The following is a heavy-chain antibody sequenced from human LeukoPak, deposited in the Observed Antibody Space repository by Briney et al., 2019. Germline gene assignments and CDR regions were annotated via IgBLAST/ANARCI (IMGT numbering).Heavy chain of an antibody. J-gene: IGHJ6*03. CDR2: INPKSGGT. CDR3: ARVQVLRYFDWLGNYMDV. CDR1: GYTFTGYY. Sequence: ASVKASCKASGYTFTGYYMHWVRQAPGQGLEWMGWINPKSGGTNYSQKFQGRVTMTRDTSISTAYMELNRLRSDDTAVYYCARVQVLRYFDWLGNYMDVWGKGTTVTVSS. D-gene: IGHD3-9*01. V-gene: IGHV1-2*02.